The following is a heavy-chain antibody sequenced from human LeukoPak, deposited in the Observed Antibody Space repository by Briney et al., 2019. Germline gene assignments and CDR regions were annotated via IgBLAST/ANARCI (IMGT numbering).Heavy chain of an antibody. D-gene: IGHD3-22*01. CDR3: ARDPHDSSDYFDY. CDR2: IKRDGSEK. J-gene: IGHJ4*02. CDR1: GFTFSSYW. V-gene: IGHV3-7*01. Sequence: GGSLRLSCAASGFTFSSYWMSWVRQAPGKGLEWVANIKRDGSEKYYVDSVKGRFTISRDNAKNSLYLQMNSLRAEDTAVYYCARDPHDSSDYFDYWGQGTLVTVSS.